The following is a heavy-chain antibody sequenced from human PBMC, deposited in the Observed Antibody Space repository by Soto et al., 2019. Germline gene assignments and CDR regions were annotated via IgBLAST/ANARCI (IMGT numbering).Heavy chain of an antibody. CDR2: IIPIFGTA. CDR3: ARHNPSLPPYYYDPSGYFSRYFDY. Sequence: SVKVSCKASGGTFSSYAISWVRQAPGQGLEWMGGIIPIFGTANYAQKFQGRVTITADESTSTAYMELSSLRSEDTAVYYCARHNPSLPPYYYDPSGYFSRYFDYWGQGNLVTVSS. CDR1: GGTFSSYA. J-gene: IGHJ4*02. D-gene: IGHD3-22*01. V-gene: IGHV1-69*13.